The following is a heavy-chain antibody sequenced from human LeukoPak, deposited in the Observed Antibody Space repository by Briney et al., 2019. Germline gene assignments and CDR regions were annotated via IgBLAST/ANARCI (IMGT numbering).Heavy chain of an antibody. V-gene: IGHV4-39*01. CDR2: IYYSGST. CDR3: ARRDTAMVAAGGAFDI. J-gene: IGHJ3*02. D-gene: IGHD5-18*01. Sequence: SETLSLTCTVSGGSISSSSYYWGWIRQPPGKGLEWIGSIYYSGSTYYNPSLKSRVTISVDTSKNQFSLKLSSVTAADTAVYYCARRDTAMVAAGGAFDIRGQGTMVTVSS. CDR1: GGSISSSSYY.